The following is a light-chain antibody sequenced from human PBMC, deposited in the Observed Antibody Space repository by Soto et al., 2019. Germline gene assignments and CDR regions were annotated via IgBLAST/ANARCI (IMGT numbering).Light chain of an antibody. J-gene: IGKJ1*01. CDR3: QQYGSSPWT. CDR2: GAS. CDR1: QSVSSSY. V-gene: IGKV3-20*01. Sequence: EIVLTQSPGTLSLSPGERATLSCRASQSVSSSYLAWYQQKPGQAPRLLIYGASSRATGSPDRFSGSGSGTDFTLTISRVEPEDVAVYYCQQYGSSPWTFGQGTKVDIK.